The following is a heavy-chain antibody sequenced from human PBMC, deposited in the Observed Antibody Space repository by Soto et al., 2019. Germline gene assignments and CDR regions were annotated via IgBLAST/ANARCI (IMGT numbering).Heavy chain of an antibody. J-gene: IGHJ4*02. CDR3: ARENYYALDY. V-gene: IGHV4-59*01. CDR2: INYSGST. CDR1: SGSISSYN. D-gene: IGHD3-10*01. Sequence: KPSETLSLTCTVSSGSISSYNWNWVRQPPGKGLEWIGFINYSGSTHYNPSLKSRVTISLDTSKNQFSLKLNSVTAADTAVYYCARENYYALDYWGPGTLVTVPQ.